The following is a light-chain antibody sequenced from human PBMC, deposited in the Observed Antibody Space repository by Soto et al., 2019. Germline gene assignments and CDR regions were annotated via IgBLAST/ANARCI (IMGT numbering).Light chain of an antibody. V-gene: IGLV1-51*01. CDR2: DNN. CDR1: SSNIGNNY. CDR3: GTWDSSLSEEV. Sequence: QSVLTQPPSVSAAPGQRVTISCSGSSSNIGNNYVSWYQQLPGTAPKLLIYDNNKRPSGIPDRFSGPKSGTSATLGITGLQTGDEADYYCGTWDSSLSEEVFGGGTKLTVL. J-gene: IGLJ2*01.